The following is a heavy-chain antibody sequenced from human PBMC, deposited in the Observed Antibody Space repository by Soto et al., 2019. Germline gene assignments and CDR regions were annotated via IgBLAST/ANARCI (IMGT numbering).Heavy chain of an antibody. D-gene: IGHD2-2*01. Sequence: GASVKVSCKASGYTFTSYYMHWVLQAPGQGLEWMGIINPSGGSTSYAQKFQGRVTMTRDTSTSTVYMELSSLRSEDTAVYYCARDAYCSSTSCWEGYYYYYGMDVWGQGTTVTVSS. CDR1: GYTFTSYY. CDR2: INPSGGST. J-gene: IGHJ6*02. CDR3: ARDAYCSSTSCWEGYYYYYGMDV. V-gene: IGHV1-46*01.